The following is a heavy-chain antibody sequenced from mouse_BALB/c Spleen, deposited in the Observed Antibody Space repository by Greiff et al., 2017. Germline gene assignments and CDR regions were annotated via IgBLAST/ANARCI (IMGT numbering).Heavy chain of an antibody. D-gene: IGHD1-1*01. CDR1: GYSITSDYA. CDR3: ARYPIYYYGSSYVLFAY. V-gene: IGHV3-2*02. J-gene: IGHJ3*01. CDR2: ISYSGST. Sequence: EVKLVESGPGLVKPSQSLSLTCTVTGYSITSDYAWNWIRQFPGNKLEWMGYISYSGSTSYNPSLKSRISITRDTSKNQFFLQLNSVTTEDTATYYCARYPIYYYGSSYVLFAYWGQGTLVTVSA.